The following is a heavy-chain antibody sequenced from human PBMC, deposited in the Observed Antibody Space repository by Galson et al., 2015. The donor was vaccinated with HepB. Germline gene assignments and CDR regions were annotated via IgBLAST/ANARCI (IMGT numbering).Heavy chain of an antibody. Sequence: SLRLSCAASGFTFSSYWMHWVRQAPGKGLVWVSRINSDGSSTSYADPVKGRFTISRDNAKNTLYLQMNSLRAEDTAVYYCARVDDYGGNLEYFQHWGQGTLVTVSS. CDR3: ARVDDYGGNLEYFQH. V-gene: IGHV3-74*01. D-gene: IGHD4-23*01. CDR2: INSDGSST. CDR1: GFTFSSYW. J-gene: IGHJ1*01.